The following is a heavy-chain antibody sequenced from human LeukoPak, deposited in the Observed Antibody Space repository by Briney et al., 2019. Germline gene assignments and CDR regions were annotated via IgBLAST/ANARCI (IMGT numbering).Heavy chain of an antibody. Sequence: ASVKVSCKASGYTFTTYYIHWVRQAPGQGLEWMETINPVGGNTNYAQKFQGRVTMTRDTSTSTVYMELSDLRSEDTAVYYCARAHLPPGITWFYFDFWGQGDLVTVSS. CDR1: GYTFTTYY. CDR3: ARAHLPPGITWFYFDF. J-gene: IGHJ4*02. D-gene: IGHD3-10*01. V-gene: IGHV1-46*01. CDR2: INPVGGNT.